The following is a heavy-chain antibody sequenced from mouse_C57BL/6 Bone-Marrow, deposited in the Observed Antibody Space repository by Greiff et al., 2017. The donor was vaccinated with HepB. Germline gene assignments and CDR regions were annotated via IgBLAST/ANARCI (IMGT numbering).Heavy chain of an antibody. CDR2: IDPENGDT. D-gene: IGHD2-2*01. V-gene: IGHV14-4*01. CDR3: ATPLWLRQGKAWFAY. J-gene: IGHJ3*01. Sequence: EVQLQQSGAELVRPGASVKLSCTASGFNIKDDYMHWVKQRPEQGLEWIGWIDPENGDTEYASKFQGKATITADTSSNTAYLQLSSLTSEDTAVYYCATPLWLRQGKAWFAYWGQGTLVTVSA. CDR1: GFNIKDDY.